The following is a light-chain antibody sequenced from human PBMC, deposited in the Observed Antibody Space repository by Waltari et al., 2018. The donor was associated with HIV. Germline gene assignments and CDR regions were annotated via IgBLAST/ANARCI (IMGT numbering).Light chain of an antibody. J-gene: IGLJ2*01. CDR1: SSNIGSNY. CDR3: ATWTDSLSGVV. V-gene: IGLV1-47*01. CDR2: RNN. Sequence: QSVLTQSPSASGTPGQRVTISCSGSSSNIGSNYLSWYQQLPGTAPKLLLYRNNQRPSGVPDRFSGSKSGTSASLAISGLRSEDEAHYYCATWTDSLSGVVFGGGTKLRVL.